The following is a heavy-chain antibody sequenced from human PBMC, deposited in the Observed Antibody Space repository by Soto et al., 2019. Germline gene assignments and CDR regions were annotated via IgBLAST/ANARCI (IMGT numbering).Heavy chain of an antibody. D-gene: IGHD3-22*01. CDR3: ARDYYDSSGYHGY. V-gene: IGHV3-30-3*01. CDR2: ISYDGSNK. Sequence: PGGSLRLSCAASGFTFSSYAMHLVRQAPGKGLEWVAVISYDGSNKYYADSVKGRFTISRDNSKNTLYLQMNSLRAEDTAVYYCARDYYDSSGYHGYWGQGTLVTVSS. CDR1: GFTFSSYA. J-gene: IGHJ4*02.